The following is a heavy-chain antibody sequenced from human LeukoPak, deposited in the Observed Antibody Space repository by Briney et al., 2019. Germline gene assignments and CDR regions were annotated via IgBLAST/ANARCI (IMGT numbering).Heavy chain of an antibody. J-gene: IGHJ5*02. CDR1: GDSISTYY. CDR2: IYYSGST. CDR3: ARHLIREEYRRSSIGFDP. Sequence: SETRSLTCTVSGDSISTYYWSWIRHPPGKGLEWNGYIYYSGSTNYNTSLKRRVNISVAASKNQISLKLSYVNDADTAVYYCARHLIREEYRRSSIGFDPWGQGTLVTVSS. D-gene: IGHD6-6*01. V-gene: IGHV4-59*08.